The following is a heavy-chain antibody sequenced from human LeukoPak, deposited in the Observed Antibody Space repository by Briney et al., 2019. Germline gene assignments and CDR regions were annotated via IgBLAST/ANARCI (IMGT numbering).Heavy chain of an antibody. V-gene: IGHV4-34*01. CDR2: INHSGST. D-gene: IGHD3-22*01. J-gene: IGHJ5*02. Sequence: SETLSLTCAVYGGSFSGYYWSWIRQPPGKGLEWIGEINHSGSTNYNPSLKSRVTISVDTSKNQFSLKLSSVTAADTAVYYCARGATYFDHDSSGYYYRWFDPWGQGTLVTVSS. CDR3: ARGATYFDHDSSGYYYRWFDP. CDR1: GGSFSGYY.